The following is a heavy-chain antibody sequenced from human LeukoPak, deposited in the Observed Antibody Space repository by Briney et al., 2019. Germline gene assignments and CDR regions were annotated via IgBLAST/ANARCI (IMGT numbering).Heavy chain of an antibody. V-gene: IGHV3-74*01. CDR3: VRGGSGNFL. CDR1: GFTFSSYW. J-gene: IGHJ4*02. D-gene: IGHD3-22*01. CDR2: IDTYGSDT. Sequence: GGSLRLSCAASGFTFSSYWMHWVGQARGKGLVWVSYIDTYGSDTNYADSVKGRFTISRDNAKNTLYLQMNSLRAEDTAVYYCVRGGSGNFLWGQGTQVTVSS.